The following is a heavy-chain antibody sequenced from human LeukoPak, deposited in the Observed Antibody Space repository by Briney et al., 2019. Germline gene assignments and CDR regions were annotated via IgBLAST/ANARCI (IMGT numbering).Heavy chain of an antibody. CDR3: AKDRGSSWGYYYYYYMDV. CDR2: IRYDGSNK. Sequence: GGSLRLSCAASGFTFSSYGMHWVRQAPGKGLEWVAFIRYDGSNKYYADSVKGRFTISRDNSKNTLYLQMNSLRAEDTAVYYCAKDRGSSWGYYYYYYMDVWGKGTTVTISS. D-gene: IGHD6-13*01. V-gene: IGHV3-30*02. J-gene: IGHJ6*03. CDR1: GFTFSSYG.